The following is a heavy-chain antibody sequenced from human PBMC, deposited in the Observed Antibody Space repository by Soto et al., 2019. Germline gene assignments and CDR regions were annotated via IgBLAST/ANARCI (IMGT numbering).Heavy chain of an antibody. CDR3: ARPGYCSGGSCYSRGYFDY. CDR2: IYYSGST. V-gene: IGHV4-39*01. J-gene: IGHJ4*02. Sequence: QLQLQESGPGLVKPSETLSLTCTVSGGSISSSSYYWGWIRQPPGKGLEWIGSIYYSGSTYYNLSLKCRVIISLDTSKNQFSLKLSSVTAADTAVYYCARPGYCSGGSCYSRGYFDYWGQVTLVTVSS. D-gene: IGHD2-15*01. CDR1: GGSISSSSYY.